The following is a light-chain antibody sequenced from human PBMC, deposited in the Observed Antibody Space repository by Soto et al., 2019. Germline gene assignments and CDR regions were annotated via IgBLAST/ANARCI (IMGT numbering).Light chain of an antibody. CDR2: EAS. V-gene: IGKV3-11*01. Sequence: EIVLTQSPATLSLSPGERATLSCRASQSVSSYLAWYQHKPGQAPRLLIYEASNRATGIPARFSGSGSGTDFTLTISSLEPEDFAIYYCQQRSNGPSYTFGQGTKLES. CDR1: QSVSSY. CDR3: QQRSNGPSYT. J-gene: IGKJ2*01.